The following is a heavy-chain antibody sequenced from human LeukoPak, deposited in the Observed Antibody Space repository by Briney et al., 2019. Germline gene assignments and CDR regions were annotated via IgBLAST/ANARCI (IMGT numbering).Heavy chain of an antibody. CDR2: VSASGGTT. CDR1: GLTFSTYA. CDR3: AKGDDDRYCSGGSCYGFDY. D-gene: IGHD2-15*01. J-gene: IGHJ4*02. V-gene: IGHV3-23*01. Sequence: PGGSLRLSCVASGLTFSTYAMSWVRQAPGQGLEWVSAVSASGGTTYYADSVEGRFTVSRDNSKNTLYLQMNSLRAEDTALYYCAKGDDDRYCSGGSCYGFDYWGQGTPVTVSS.